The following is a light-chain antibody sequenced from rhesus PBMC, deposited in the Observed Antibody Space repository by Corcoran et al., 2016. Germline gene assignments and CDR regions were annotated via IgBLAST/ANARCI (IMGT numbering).Light chain of an antibody. J-gene: IGKJ4*01. CDR1: QGISSY. V-gene: IGKV1-32*02. CDR3: QQGNSNPLT. Sequence: DIQMSQSPSSLSASVGDRVTITCRASQGISSYLNWYKQKPGKAPKLLIYYANSLASGVPSRFSGSGSGTDFTITISSLQPEDFATYYCQQGNSNPLTFGGGTKVEIK. CDR2: YAN.